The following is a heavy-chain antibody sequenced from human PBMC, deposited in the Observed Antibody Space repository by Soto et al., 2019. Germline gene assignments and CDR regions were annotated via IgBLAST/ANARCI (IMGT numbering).Heavy chain of an antibody. J-gene: IGHJ6*02. Sequence: SETLSLTCTVPGGSISSYYWSWNQETAGKGLELIVYIYYSGSTNYNPSLKSRVTISVDTSKNQFSLKLSSVTAADTAVYYCARGLYFDWLSGLNYYYYYGMDVWGQGTTVT. CDR2: IYYSGST. CDR1: GGSISSYY. V-gene: IGHV4-59*01. CDR3: ARGLYFDWLSGLNYYYYYGMDV. D-gene: IGHD3-9*01.